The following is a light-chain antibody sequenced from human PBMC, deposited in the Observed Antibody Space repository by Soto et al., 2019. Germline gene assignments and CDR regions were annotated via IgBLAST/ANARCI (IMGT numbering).Light chain of an antibody. V-gene: IGKV3-20*01. CDR1: QXVSXSY. Sequence: EIVXTQSPGTXXLSPGERATXXXXASQXVSXSYLAWYQQKPGQAPRLLIYGASSRATGIPDRFSGSGSGTDFTLTISRLEPEDVAVYYCQQYGRSPLTFGGGTKVEIK. CDR3: QQYGRSPLT. CDR2: GAS. J-gene: IGKJ4*01.